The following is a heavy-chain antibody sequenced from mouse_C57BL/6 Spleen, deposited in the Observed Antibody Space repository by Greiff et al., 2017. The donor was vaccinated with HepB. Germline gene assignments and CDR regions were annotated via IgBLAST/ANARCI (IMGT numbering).Heavy chain of an antibody. D-gene: IGHD1-1*01. J-gene: IGHJ2*01. Sequence: EVQLQQSGAELVRPGASVKLSCTASGFNIKDDYMHWVKQRPEQGLEWIGWIDPENGDTEYSSKFQGKATITADTSSNTAYLQLSSLTSEDTAVYYCTTSATDYWGQGTTLTVSS. V-gene: IGHV14-4*01. CDR1: GFNIKDDY. CDR3: TTSATDY. CDR2: IDPENGDT.